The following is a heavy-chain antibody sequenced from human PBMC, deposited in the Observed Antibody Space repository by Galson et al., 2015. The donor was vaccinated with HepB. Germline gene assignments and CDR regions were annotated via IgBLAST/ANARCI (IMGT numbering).Heavy chain of an antibody. V-gene: IGHV3-21*01. Sequence: SLRLSCAPSGFIVSSNYMTWVRQAPGKGLEWVSSIDSGSSYIHYADSVRGRFTISRDNAKNSLYLQMNSLRAEDTAVYYCARDPPLGTPFDYWGQGTLVTVSS. D-gene: IGHD7-27*01. CDR2: IDSGSSYI. J-gene: IGHJ4*02. CDR3: ARDPPLGTPFDY. CDR1: GFIVSSNY.